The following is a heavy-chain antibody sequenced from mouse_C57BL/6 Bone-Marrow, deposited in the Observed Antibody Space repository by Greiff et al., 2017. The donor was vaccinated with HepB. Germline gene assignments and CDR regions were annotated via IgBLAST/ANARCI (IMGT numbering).Heavy chain of an antibody. D-gene: IGHD2-1*01. CDR2: INPNNGGT. CDR3: ARLSGNYWYFDV. Sequence: EVKLQESGPELVKPGASVKIPCKASGYTFTDYNMDWVKQSHGKSLEWIGDINPNNGGTIFNQKFKGKATLTVDKSSSTAYMELRSLTSEDTAVYYCARLSGNYWYFDVWGTGTTVTVSS. J-gene: IGHJ1*03. V-gene: IGHV1-18*01. CDR1: GYTFTDYN.